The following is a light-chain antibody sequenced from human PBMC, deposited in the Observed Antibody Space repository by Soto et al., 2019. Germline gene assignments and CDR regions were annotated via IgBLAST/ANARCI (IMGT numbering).Light chain of an antibody. J-gene: IGKJ3*01. CDR3: QLYGSSPLIT. CDR1: QSVSDSY. CDR2: GAF. V-gene: IGKV3-20*01. Sequence: EIVLTQSPGTLALSPGERATLSCTASQSVSDSYLAWYQQKPGQAPRLLIYGAFFRATGIPHRFSGSGSGTDFTLTINRLEPEDFAVYYCQLYGSSPLITFGPGTKVDIK.